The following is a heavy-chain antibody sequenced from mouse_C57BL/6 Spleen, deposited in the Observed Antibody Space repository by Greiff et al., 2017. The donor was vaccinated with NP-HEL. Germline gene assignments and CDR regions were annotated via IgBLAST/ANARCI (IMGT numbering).Heavy chain of an antibody. CDR2: IDPSDSYT. Sequence: SCKASGYTFTSYWMHWVKQRPGQGLEWIGEIDPSDSYTNYNQKFKGKSTLTVDKSSSTAYMQLSSLTSEDSAVYYCARHGYYGSSFAYWGQGTLVTVSA. CDR1: GYTFTSYW. V-gene: IGHV1-69*01. D-gene: IGHD1-1*01. J-gene: IGHJ3*01. CDR3: ARHGYYGSSFAY.